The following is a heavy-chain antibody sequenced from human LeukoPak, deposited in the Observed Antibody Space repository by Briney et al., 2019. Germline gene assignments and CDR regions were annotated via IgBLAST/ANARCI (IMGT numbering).Heavy chain of an antibody. CDR1: GGSFSGYY. V-gene: IGHV4-34*01. CDR2: INHSGST. J-gene: IGHJ5*02. Sequence: SETLSLTCAVYGGSFSGYYWSWIRQPPGKGLEWIGEINHSGSTNYNPSLKSRVTISVDTSKNQFSLKLSSVTAADTAVYYCARVGVHRRYSSSWYKPDWFDPWGQGTLVTVSS. CDR3: ARVGVHRRYSSSWYKPDWFDP. D-gene: IGHD6-13*01.